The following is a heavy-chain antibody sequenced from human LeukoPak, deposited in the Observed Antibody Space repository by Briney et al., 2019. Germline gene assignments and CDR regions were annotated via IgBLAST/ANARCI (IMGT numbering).Heavy chain of an antibody. D-gene: IGHD2-15*01. V-gene: IGHV1-69*05. CDR2: IIPVFGTA. CDR3: ASLGWTNY. Sequence: ASVKVSCKASGGTFSSYAISWMRQAPGQGLEWMGGIIPVFGTANYAQKFQGRVTITTDESTSTAYMELSSLRSEDTAVYYCASLGWTNYWGQGTLVTVSS. CDR1: GGTFSSYA. J-gene: IGHJ4*02.